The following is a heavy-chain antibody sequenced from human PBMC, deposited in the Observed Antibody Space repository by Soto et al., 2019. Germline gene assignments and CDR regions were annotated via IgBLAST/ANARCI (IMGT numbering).Heavy chain of an antibody. D-gene: IGHD3-10*01. V-gene: IGHV3-23*01. J-gene: IGHJ4*02. CDR3: AKDRNSGSGSSYYDY. Sequence: EVQLLESGGQLVQPGGSLRLSCAASGFTFSSYAMGWVRQAPGKGLEWVSAVSDSSLSTYFADSVRGRFTISRDNSKNTLYLKMNSLRAEDTAVYYCAKDRNSGSGSSYYDYWGQGTLVTVSS. CDR1: GFTFSSYA. CDR2: VSDSSLST.